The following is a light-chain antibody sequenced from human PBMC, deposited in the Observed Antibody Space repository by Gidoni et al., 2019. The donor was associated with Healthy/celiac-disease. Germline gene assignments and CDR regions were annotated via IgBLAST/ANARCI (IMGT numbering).Light chain of an antibody. CDR3: AAWDDSLNGVV. CDR2: SNN. J-gene: IGLJ2*01. CDR1: RSNIGSNT. Sequence: QSVLTQPPSASGPPGKRVTISCSGRRSNIGSNTVNWYQQLPGTAPKLLIYSNNQRPSGVPDRFSGSKSGTSASLAISGLQSEDEADYYCAAWDDSLNGVVFGGGTKLTVL. V-gene: IGLV1-44*01.